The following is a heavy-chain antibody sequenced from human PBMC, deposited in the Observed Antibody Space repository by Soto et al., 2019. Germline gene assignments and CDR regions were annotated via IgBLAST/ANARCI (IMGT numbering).Heavy chain of an antibody. CDR2: IYYSAGST. Sequence: QPQLQESGPGLVKPSETLSLTCTVSGASISGSNYFWAWFSQPPGKGLEWIGSIYYSAGSTYFSPSLKSRATISVDTSRNQFSLMVNSVTAADTAVYLCARHSSNAWHFQHWGQGTLVTVSS. V-gene: IGHV4-39*01. CDR1: GASISGSNYF. CDR3: ARHSSNAWHFQH. D-gene: IGHD3-16*01. J-gene: IGHJ1*01.